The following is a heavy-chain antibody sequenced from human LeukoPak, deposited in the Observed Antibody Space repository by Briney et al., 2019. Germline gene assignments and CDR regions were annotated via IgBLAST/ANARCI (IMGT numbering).Heavy chain of an antibody. Sequence: GGSLRLSCAASGFTLSSYAMSWVRQAPGKGLEGVANIKQDGSEKYYVDSVKGRFAISRDNAKNSVYLQMDSLRAEDTAVYYCAREQTGTDIWGQGTMVTVSS. CDR2: IKQDGSEK. CDR1: GFTLSSYA. J-gene: IGHJ3*02. V-gene: IGHV3-7*01. CDR3: AREQTGTDI. D-gene: IGHD1-1*01.